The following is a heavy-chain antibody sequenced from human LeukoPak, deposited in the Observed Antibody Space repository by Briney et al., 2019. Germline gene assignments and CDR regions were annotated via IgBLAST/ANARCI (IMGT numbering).Heavy chain of an antibody. D-gene: IGHD3-3*01. Sequence: KPSETLSLTCTVSGGSISSGGYYWSWIRQHPGKGLEWIGYIYYSGSTYYNPSLKSRVTISVDTSKNQFSLKLSSVTAADTAVYXCARERRDYDFWSGYYTDPDAFDIWGQGTMVTVSS. CDR2: IYYSGST. V-gene: IGHV4-31*03. CDR3: ARERRDYDFWSGYYTDPDAFDI. CDR1: GGSISSGGYY. J-gene: IGHJ3*02.